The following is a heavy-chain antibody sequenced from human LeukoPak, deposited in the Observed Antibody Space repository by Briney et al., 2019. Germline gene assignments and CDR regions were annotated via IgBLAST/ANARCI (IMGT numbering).Heavy chain of an antibody. CDR2: INHSGST. CDR3: ASQGYSGSYYCHY. V-gene: IGHV4-34*01. CDR1: GGSFSGYY. D-gene: IGHD1-26*01. J-gene: IGHJ4*02. Sequence: SETLSLTCAVYGGSFSGYYWSWIRQPPGKGLEWIGEINHSGSTNYNPSLKSRVTISVDTSKNQFSLKLSSVTAADTAVYYCASQGYSGSYYCHYWGQGTLVTVSS.